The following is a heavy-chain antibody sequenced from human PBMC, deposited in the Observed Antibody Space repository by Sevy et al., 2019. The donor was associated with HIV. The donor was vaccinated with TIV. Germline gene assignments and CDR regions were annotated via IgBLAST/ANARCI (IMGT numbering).Heavy chain of an antibody. CDR1: GFTLSDHY. D-gene: IGHD1-26*01. CDR2: SRNRAGGFRT. V-gene: IGHV3-72*01. CDR3: ARHTGFAWDLDY. J-gene: IGHJ4*02. Sequence: GGSLRLSCAVSGFTLSDHYIDWIRQAPGKGLEWVGRSRNRAGGFRTEYAASVKGRFTVSRDDPKCSLYLQMNSLKTEDTAVYYCARHTGFAWDLDYWGQGTLVTVSS.